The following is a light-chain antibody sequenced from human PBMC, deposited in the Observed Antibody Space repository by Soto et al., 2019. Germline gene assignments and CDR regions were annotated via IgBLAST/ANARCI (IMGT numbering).Light chain of an antibody. V-gene: IGKV3-11*01. CDR3: HQRGNWPFT. J-gene: IGKJ3*01. CDR1: QSVSSY. CDR2: DAS. Sequence: EIVLTQSPATLSLSPGERATLSCRASQSVSSYLVWYQQKPGLAPRLLIYDASNRATGIPARFSGSGSGTDFTLTISSLEPEDFAVYYCHQRGNWPFTFGPGTKVDIK.